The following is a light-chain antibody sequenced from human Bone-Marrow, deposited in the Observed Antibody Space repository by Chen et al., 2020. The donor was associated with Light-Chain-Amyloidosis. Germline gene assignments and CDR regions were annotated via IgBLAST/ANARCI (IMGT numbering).Light chain of an antibody. CDR2: EVT. V-gene: IGLV2-14*01. CDR1: SSDVGGDNH. CDR3: SSYPITNTLI. J-gene: IGLJ1*01. Sequence: QSALTQPASVSGSPGQSITISCTGTSSDVGGDNHVSWYQQHQDKAPKLLIYEVTNRPSWVPDRFSGSQSANTASLSISGLQTKDEANYFCSSYPITNTLILGSVTRVTVL.